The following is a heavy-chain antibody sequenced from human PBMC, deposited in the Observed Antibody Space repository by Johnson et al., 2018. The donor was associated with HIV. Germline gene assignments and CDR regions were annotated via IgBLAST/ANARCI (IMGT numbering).Heavy chain of an antibody. D-gene: IGHD6-13*01. V-gene: IGHV3-23*04. CDR1: GFTFSSYG. J-gene: IGHJ3*02. CDR2: VTGTGGDT. CDR3: ARAASQQQLKVPFDI. Sequence: VQLVESGGGLVQPGGSLRLSCAASGFTFSSYGMSWVRQAPGKGLEWVSGVTGTGGDTYYAESVKGRFTISRDNSKNTLYLQMNSLRAEDTAVYFCARAASQQQLKVPFDIWGQGTMVTVSS.